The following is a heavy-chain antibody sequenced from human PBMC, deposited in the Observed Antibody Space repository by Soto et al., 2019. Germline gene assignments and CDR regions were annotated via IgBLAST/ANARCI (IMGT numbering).Heavy chain of an antibody. CDR3: APRSRGWQYYCTH. CDR1: GFALSARGLG. J-gene: IGHJ4*02. D-gene: IGHD6-19*01. CDR2: IYWDGDK. Sequence: QITLKESGPTLVKPTQTLTLTCTFSGFALSARGLGVGWIRQPPGKALEWLALIYWDGDKLYGPSLKNRATITQNPHKTQVVLTTNNRDPVYTDTYYCAPRSRGWQYYCTHWGQGALVTVSS. V-gene: IGHV2-5*05.